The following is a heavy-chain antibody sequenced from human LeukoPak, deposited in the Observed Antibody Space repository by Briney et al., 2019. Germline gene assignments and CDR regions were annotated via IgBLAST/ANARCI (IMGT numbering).Heavy chain of an antibody. Sequence: ASVKVSCKASGYTFTRYYMHWVRQAPGQGLEWMGIINPSGGSTSYAQKFQGRVTMTRDTSTSTVYMEMSSLRSEDTAVHYCARDHQTAGYFDWLSFVDYWGQGILVTVSS. D-gene: IGHD3-9*01. CDR3: ARDHQTAGYFDWLSFVDY. CDR1: GYTFTRYY. J-gene: IGHJ4*02. CDR2: INPSGGST. V-gene: IGHV1-46*01.